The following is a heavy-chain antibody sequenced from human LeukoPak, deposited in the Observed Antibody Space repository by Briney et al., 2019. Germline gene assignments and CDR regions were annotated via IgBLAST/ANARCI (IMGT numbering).Heavy chain of an antibody. CDR2: IYHSWST. CDR3: ARVYCSGGSCCFDY. D-gene: IGHD2-15*01. CDR1: GGSLSSGGYS. Sequence: SETLSLPCTVSGGSLSSGGYSCSWVRQPPGKGLEWIGYIYHSWSTYYNPSLKSRVTISVDRSKNQFSLKLSSVTAADTAVYYCARVYCSGGSCCFDYWGQGTLVTVSS. V-gene: IGHV4-30-2*01. J-gene: IGHJ4*02.